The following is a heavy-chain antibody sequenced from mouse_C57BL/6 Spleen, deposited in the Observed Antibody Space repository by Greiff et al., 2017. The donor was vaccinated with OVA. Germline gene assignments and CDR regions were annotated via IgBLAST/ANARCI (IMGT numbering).Heavy chain of an antibody. CDR3: ARYYSNYWYFDV. Sequence: QVQLQQPGADLVRPGSSVKLSCKASGYTFTSYWMHWVKQRPIQGLEWIGNIDPSDSETHYNQKFKDKATLTVDKSSSTAYMQLSSLTSEDSAVYYCARYYSNYWYFDVWGTGTTVTVSS. V-gene: IGHV1-52*01. CDR1: GYTFTSYW. CDR2: IDPSDSET. J-gene: IGHJ1*03. D-gene: IGHD2-5*01.